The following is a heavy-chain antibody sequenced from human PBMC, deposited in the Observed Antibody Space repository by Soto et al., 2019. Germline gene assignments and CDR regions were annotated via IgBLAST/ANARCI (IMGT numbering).Heavy chain of an antibody. Sequence: QVQLVQSGAEVKKPGASVKVSCKASGFTFTGYYMHWVRQAPGQGLEWLGWINPNSGGTNYAQKFQGWVTITSDTAISTAYMELSRLRSDDTAVDYCARSRPYWYFDIWGRGTLVTVSS. CDR3: ARSRPYWYFDI. V-gene: IGHV1-2*04. CDR1: GFTFTGYY. J-gene: IGHJ2*01. CDR2: INPNSGGT.